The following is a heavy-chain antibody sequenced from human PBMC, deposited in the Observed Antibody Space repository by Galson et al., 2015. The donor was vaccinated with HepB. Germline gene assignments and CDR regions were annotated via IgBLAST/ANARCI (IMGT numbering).Heavy chain of an antibody. J-gene: IGHJ1*01. D-gene: IGHD3-10*01. CDR2: ISYDGGFH. CDR1: GFTFSHYA. V-gene: IGHV3-30*14. Sequence: SLRLSCAASGFTFSHYAMHWVRQAPGKGLEWMGMISYDGGFHYNEVSLQGRVTISRDKSTNTLFLQLSRLRTEDTAVYYCARDRLPLVRGGALLHRWGQGTLVIV. CDR3: ARDRLPLVRGGALLHR.